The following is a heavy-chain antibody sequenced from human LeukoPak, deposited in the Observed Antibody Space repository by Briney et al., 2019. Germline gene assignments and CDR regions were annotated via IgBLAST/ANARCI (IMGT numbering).Heavy chain of an antibody. J-gene: IGHJ5*02. V-gene: IGHV1-2*02. Sequence: ASVKVSCKASGYTFTGYYMHWVRQAPGQGLEWMGWINPNSGGTNYAQKFQGRVTMTRDTSISTAYMELSRLRSDDTAVYYCARDTAMVFWFDPWGQGTLVTVSS. CDR2: INPNSGGT. CDR1: GYTFTGYY. D-gene: IGHD5-18*01. CDR3: ARDTAMVFWFDP.